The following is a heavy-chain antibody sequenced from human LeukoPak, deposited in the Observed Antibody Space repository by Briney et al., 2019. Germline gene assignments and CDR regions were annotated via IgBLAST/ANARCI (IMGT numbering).Heavy chain of an antibody. V-gene: IGHV4-4*07. D-gene: IGHD6-19*01. CDR3: ARHRFSSGWFALLNYFDP. CDR1: GGSISSYY. Sequence: SETLSLTCTVSGGSISSYYWSWIRQPAGKGLEWIGRIYTSGSTNYNPSLKSRVTMSVDTSKNQFSLKVSSVTAADTAVYYRARHRFSSGWFALLNYFDPWGQGTLVTVSS. CDR2: IYTSGST. J-gene: IGHJ5*02.